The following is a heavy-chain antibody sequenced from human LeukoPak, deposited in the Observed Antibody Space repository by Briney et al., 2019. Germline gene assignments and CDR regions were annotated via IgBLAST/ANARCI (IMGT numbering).Heavy chain of an antibody. Sequence: GGSLRLSCAASGFTFSSYGMHWVCQAPGKGLEWVAVIWYDGSNKYYADSVKGRFTISRDNSKNTLYLQMNSLRAEDTAVYYCARDPAAAGTSGFDYWGQGTLVTVSS. CDR1: GFTFSSYG. D-gene: IGHD6-13*01. V-gene: IGHV3-33*01. CDR2: IWYDGSNK. J-gene: IGHJ4*02. CDR3: ARDPAAAGTSGFDY.